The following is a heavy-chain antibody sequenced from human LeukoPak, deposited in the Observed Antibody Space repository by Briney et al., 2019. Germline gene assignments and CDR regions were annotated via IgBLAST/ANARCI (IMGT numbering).Heavy chain of an antibody. CDR2: ISGSGGST. D-gene: IGHD2-2*01. V-gene: IGHV3-23*01. CDR1: GFTFSSYA. CDR3: AYKGGSSTSFDY. Sequence: PGGSLRLSCAASGFTFSSYAMSWVRQAPGKGLEWVSAISGSGGSTYYADSVKGRFTISRDNSKNTLYLQMNSLRAEDTAVYYCAYKGGSSTSFDYWGQGTLVTVSS. J-gene: IGHJ4*02.